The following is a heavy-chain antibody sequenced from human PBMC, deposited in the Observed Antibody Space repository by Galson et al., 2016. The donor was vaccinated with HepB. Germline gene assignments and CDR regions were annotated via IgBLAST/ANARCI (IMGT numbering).Heavy chain of an antibody. J-gene: IGHJ6*02. CDR2: IIPISGTP. CDR1: GGTLNTYG. CDR3: ATMNFYGTGSPPVMDV. V-gene: IGHV1-69*01. Sequence: SGGTLNTYGVSWVRQAPGQGLEWMGGIIPISGTPRFAQKMQGRVSISADASSSTAYMELSSLRSEDTAVYYCATMNFYGTGSPPVMDVWGQGTTVIVSS. D-gene: IGHD3-10*01.